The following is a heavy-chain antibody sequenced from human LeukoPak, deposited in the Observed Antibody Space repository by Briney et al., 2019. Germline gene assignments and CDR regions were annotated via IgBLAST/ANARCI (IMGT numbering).Heavy chain of an antibody. J-gene: IGHJ4*02. CDR1: GFTFSTYG. CDR3: VKAFEHYDY. D-gene: IGHD3-3*02. Sequence: GGSLRLSCSASGFTFSTYGMHWVRQGPGKGLEQVAAISTNGGITVYADSVKGRFTISRDNSKNTLYLQMSGLRAADTAVYYCVKAFEHYDYWGQGTLVTVSS. CDR2: ISTNGGIT. V-gene: IGHV3-64D*06.